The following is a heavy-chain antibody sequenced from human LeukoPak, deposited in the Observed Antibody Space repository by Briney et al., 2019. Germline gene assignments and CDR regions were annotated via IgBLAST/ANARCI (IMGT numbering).Heavy chain of an antibody. CDR2: IKQDGSEK. Sequence: PGGSLRLSCAASGFTLSSYWMSWVRQAPGKGLEWVAHIKQDGSEKYYVDSAKGRFTISRDNAKNSLYLQMNTLRAEHTAVYYCAREYYDFWSGYYLSALGNFDYWGQGTLVTVS. CDR3: AREYYDFWSGYYLSALGNFDY. J-gene: IGHJ4*02. V-gene: IGHV3-7*01. CDR1: GFTLSSYW. D-gene: IGHD3-3*01.